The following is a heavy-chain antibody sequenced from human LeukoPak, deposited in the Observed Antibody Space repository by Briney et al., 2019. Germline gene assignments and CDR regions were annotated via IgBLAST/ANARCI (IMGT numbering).Heavy chain of an antibody. D-gene: IGHD5-24*01. CDR3: ASREMATISWFDP. CDR1: GGSFGGYY. CDR2: INHSGST. V-gene: IGHV4-34*01. Sequence: SETLSLTCAVYGGSFGGYYWSWIRQPPGKGLEWIGEINHSGSTNYNPSLKSRVTISVDTSKNQFSLKLSSVTAADTAVYYCASREMATISWFDPWGQGTLVTVSS. J-gene: IGHJ5*02.